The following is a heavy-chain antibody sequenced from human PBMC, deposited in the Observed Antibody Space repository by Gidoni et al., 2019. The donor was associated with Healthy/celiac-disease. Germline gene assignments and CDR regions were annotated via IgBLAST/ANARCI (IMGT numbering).Heavy chain of an antibody. CDR3: AKDSYTNSHTFDI. J-gene: IGHJ3*02. Sequence: EVQLVESGGGLVQPGRSLRLSCAASGFTFDDYAMHWVRQAPGKGLEWVSSISWNSGNIGYADSVKGRFTISKNNAKNSLYLQMNSLRAEDTAFYYCAKDSYTNSHTFDIWGQGTMVTVSS. V-gene: IGHV3-9*01. CDR1: GFTFDDYA. CDR2: ISWNSGNI. D-gene: IGHD2-2*02.